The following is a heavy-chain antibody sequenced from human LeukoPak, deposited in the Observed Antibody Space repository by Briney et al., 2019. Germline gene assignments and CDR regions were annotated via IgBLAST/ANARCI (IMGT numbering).Heavy chain of an antibody. Sequence: GGSLRLSCAASGFTFSTYGMNWVRQAPGKGLEWVSYISSGSSTIYYADSVKGRFTISRDNAKSSLYLQMNSLGDEDTAVYYCASPGSGSYNYWGQGTLVTVSS. CDR2: ISSGSSTI. V-gene: IGHV3-48*02. D-gene: IGHD3-10*01. CDR1: GFTFSTYG. CDR3: ASPGSGSYNY. J-gene: IGHJ4*02.